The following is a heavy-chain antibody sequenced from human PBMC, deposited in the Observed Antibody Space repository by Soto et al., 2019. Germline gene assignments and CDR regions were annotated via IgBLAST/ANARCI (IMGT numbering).Heavy chain of an antibody. CDR2: IYSGGST. CDR3: ARDYESSGYYPYGMDV. D-gene: IGHD3-22*01. J-gene: IGHJ6*02. CDR1: GFTVSSNY. Sequence: GGSLRLSCAASGFTVSSNYMSWVRQAPGKGLEWVSVIYSGGSTYYADSVKGRFTISRHNSKNTLYLQMNSLRAEDTAVYYCARDYESSGYYPYGMDVWGQGTTVTVSS. V-gene: IGHV3-53*04.